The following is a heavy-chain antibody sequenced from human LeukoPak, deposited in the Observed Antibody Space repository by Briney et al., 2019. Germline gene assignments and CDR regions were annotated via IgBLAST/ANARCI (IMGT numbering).Heavy chain of an antibody. CDR2: INSDGSTT. V-gene: IGHV3-74*01. CDR1: GFTFSSYW. J-gene: IGHJ4*02. Sequence: PGGSLRLFCAASGFTFSSYWMHWVRQAPGKGLVWVSRINSDGSTTNYADSVKGRFTISRDNAKNTLDLQMNSLRAEDTAVYYCARRSSGSPPYYFDYWGQGTLVTVSS. CDR3: ARRSSGSPPYYFDY. D-gene: IGHD1-26*01.